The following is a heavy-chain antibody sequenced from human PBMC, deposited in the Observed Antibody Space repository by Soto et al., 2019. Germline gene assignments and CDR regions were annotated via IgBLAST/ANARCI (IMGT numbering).Heavy chain of an antibody. Sequence: GGSLRLSCSASGFTFSDENMSWVRQVPGKGLEWVSGISGGGSYIFYADSVQGRFSISRDNPKNSLFLEMNSLRVEDTAVYYCARDSDCHSTSCFFPPHVWGQGTTVTVSS. CDR2: ISGGGSYI. CDR1: GFTFSDEN. J-gene: IGHJ6*02. D-gene: IGHD2-2*01. V-gene: IGHV3-21*06. CDR3: ARDSDCHSTSCFFPPHV.